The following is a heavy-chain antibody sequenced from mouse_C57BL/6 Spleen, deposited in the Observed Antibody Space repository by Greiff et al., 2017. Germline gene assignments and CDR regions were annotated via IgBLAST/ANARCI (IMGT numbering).Heavy chain of an antibody. J-gene: IGHJ1*03. CDR3: ARVANWYFDV. CDR1: GFTFSDYY. Sequence: EVQRVESEGGLVQPGSSMKLSCTASGFTFSDYYMAWVRQVPEKGLEWVANINYDGSSTYYLDSLKSRFIISRDNAKNILYLQMSSLKSEDTATYYCARVANWYFDVWGTGTTVTVSS. V-gene: IGHV5-16*01. D-gene: IGHD1-2*01. CDR2: INYDGSST.